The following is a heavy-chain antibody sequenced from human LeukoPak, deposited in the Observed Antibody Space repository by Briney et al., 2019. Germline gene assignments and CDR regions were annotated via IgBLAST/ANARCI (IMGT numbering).Heavy chain of an antibody. CDR2: IYYSGST. CDR3: ARDHGSGWYSYLDD. Sequence: PSETLSLTCTVSGGSISSNSYYWGWIRQPPGKGLEWIGSIYYSGSTYYNPSLKNRLTISVDTSKNQFSLRLSSVTAADTAVYYCARDHGSGWYSYLDDWGQGTLVTVSS. CDR1: GGSISSNSYY. D-gene: IGHD6-19*01. V-gene: IGHV4-39*02. J-gene: IGHJ4*02.